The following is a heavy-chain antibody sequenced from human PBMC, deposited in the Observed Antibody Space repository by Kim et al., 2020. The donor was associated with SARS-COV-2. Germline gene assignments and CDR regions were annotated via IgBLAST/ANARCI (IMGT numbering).Heavy chain of an antibody. Sequence: GGSLRLSCSASGLTFSNYAMHWVRQAPGKGLEYVSAISSDGGSTYYADSVKGRFTISRDNSMNMLYVQMSSLRVEDTAIYYCVTRNYYNSGSYYEGAPFDFWGQGTLVTVSS. CDR3: VTRNYYNSGSYYEGAPFDF. J-gene: IGHJ4*02. CDR1: GLTFSNYA. V-gene: IGHV3-64*05. D-gene: IGHD3-10*01. CDR2: ISSDGGST.